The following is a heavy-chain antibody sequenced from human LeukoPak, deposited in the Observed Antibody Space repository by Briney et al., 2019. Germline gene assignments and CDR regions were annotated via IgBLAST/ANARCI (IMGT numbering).Heavy chain of an antibody. CDR2: IYTSGST. J-gene: IGHJ5*02. CDR1: GGSISSGSYY. D-gene: IGHD2-2*02. Sequence: SETLSLTCTVSGGSISSGSYYWSWIRQPAGKGLEYIGRIYTSGSTSYNPSLKSRVTTSVDTSKSQFSLKLSAVTAADTAVYYCARKVPAAITSNWFDPWGQGTLVTASS. CDR3: ARKVPAAITSNWFDP. V-gene: IGHV4-61*02.